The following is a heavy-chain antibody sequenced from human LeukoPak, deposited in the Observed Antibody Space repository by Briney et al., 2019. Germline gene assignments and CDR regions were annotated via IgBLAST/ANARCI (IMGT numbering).Heavy chain of an antibody. CDR2: ISYDGSDK. J-gene: IGHJ4*02. D-gene: IGHD6-13*01. Sequence: GGSLRLSCAASGFTFSSYAMHWVRQAPGEGLEWVALISYDGSDKYYADSVKGRFTISRDNSKNTLYVQMNSLRAEDTAVYYCARGAYSSSWSNFDYWGQGTLVTVSS. CDR1: GFTFSSYA. CDR3: ARGAYSSSWSNFDY. V-gene: IGHV3-30*04.